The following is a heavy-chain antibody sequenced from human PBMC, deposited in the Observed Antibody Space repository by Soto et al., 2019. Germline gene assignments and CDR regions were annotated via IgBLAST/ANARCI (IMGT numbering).Heavy chain of an antibody. CDR2: IIPIFGTA. Sequence: ASVKVSCKASGGTFSSYAISWVRQAPGQGLEWMGGIIPIFGTANYAQKFQGRVTITADESTSTAYMELSSLRSEDTAVYYCARGQPWQGGYYYYYMDVWGKGTTVTVSS. CDR3: ARGQPWQGGYYYYYMDV. J-gene: IGHJ6*03. V-gene: IGHV1-69*13. D-gene: IGHD3-16*01. CDR1: GGTFSSYA.